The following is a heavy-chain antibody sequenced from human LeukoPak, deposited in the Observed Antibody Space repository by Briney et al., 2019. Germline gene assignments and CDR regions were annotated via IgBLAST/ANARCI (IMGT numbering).Heavy chain of an antibody. CDR2: ITGSGGST. J-gene: IGHJ2*01. CDR3: AKGKLGPNNWYFDL. D-gene: IGHD7-27*01. CDR1: GFTFSSYA. Sequence: GGSLRLSCAASGFTFSSYAMSWVRQAPGKWLEWVSTITGSGGSTYYADSVKGRFTTSRDNSKNTLYLQMNSLRAEDTAVYYCAKGKLGPNNWYFDLWGRGTLVTDSS. V-gene: IGHV3-23*01.